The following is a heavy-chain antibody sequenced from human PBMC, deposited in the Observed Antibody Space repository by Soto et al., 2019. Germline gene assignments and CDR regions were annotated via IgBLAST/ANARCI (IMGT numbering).Heavy chain of an antibody. D-gene: IGHD2-15*01. CDR1: GAAISGYY. Sequence: QVRLQESGPGLVKPSETLSLTCVVSGAAISGYYWSWIRQPQGKGLEWNGFIYYSGSTTNYSPSLKNLAPNSVDTTKNIIALKLGSVAAADTAFYCCVRDGSERQFDYWGQGTLVTVSS. J-gene: IGHJ4*02. CDR3: VRDGSERQFDY. CDR2: IYYSGSTT. V-gene: IGHV4-59*01.